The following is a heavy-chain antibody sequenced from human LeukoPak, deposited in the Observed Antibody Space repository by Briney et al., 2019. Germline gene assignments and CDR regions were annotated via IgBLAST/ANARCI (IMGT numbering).Heavy chain of an antibody. CDR2: IRKDAGKT. V-gene: IGHV3-30*02. J-gene: IGHJ4*02. D-gene: IGHD6-19*01. CDR1: GFTFSSYG. CDR3: ARVRLGEISGWYIFDD. Sequence: GGSLRLSCKASGFTFSSYGSHWVRQAPGKGLEWMAFIRKDAGKTYYADSVKGRFSISRDISKNTLYLQMNSLRAEDTAVYYCARVRLGEISGWYIFDDWGQGTLVTVSS.